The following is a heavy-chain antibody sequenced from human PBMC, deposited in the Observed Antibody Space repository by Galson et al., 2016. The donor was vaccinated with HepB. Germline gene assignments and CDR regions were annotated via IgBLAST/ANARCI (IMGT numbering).Heavy chain of an antibody. CDR3: ARQNRRGLVWRNYLDY. CDR1: GVSFSDFY. D-gene: IGHD2-2*01. V-gene: IGHV4-59*08. CDR2: ISNRATT. Sequence: TLSLTCSVSGVSFSDFYWNWIRQRPGEGLEWIGYISNRATTIYNPSLRSRVTISLDTSKSQFFLRMSSVTAADTAIYYCARQNRRGLVWRNYLDYWGQGSLVTVSS. J-gene: IGHJ4*02.